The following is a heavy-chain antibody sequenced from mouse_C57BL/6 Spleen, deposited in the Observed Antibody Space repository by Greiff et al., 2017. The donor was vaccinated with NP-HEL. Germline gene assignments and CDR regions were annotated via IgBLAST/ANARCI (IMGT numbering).Heavy chain of an antibody. J-gene: IGHJ4*01. CDR3: ARRPIYYGYGGGAMDC. D-gene: IGHD2-2*01. CDR1: GYTFTDYN. Sequence: EVKLQQSGPELVKPGASVKMSCKASGYTFTDYNMHWVKQSHGKSLEWIGYINPNNGGTSYNQKFKGKATLTVNKSSSAAYLELRSLTSEHSVVYYCARRPIYYGYGGGAMDCWGQGTSVTVSS. CDR2: INPNNGGT. V-gene: IGHV1-22*01.